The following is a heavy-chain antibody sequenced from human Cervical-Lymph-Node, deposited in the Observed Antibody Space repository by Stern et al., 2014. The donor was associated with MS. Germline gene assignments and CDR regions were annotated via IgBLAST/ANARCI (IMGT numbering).Heavy chain of an antibody. CDR2: IDTDTGNP. Sequence: QVQLVQSGSELQEPGASVKVSCWASGYSFTTYGINWVRQAPGPGLEWMGYIDTDTGNPTYAQDFRGRFVFSSDTSVRAAYLQIISLKAEDTAVYYCAREAWPNVDYWGQGTLVTVSS. V-gene: IGHV7-4-1*02. J-gene: IGHJ4*02. CDR1: GYSFTTYG. CDR3: AREAWPNVDY.